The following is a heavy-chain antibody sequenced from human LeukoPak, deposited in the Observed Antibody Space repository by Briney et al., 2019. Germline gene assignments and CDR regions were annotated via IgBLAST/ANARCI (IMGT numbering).Heavy chain of an antibody. CDR1: GGSFSGYY. J-gene: IGHJ4*02. CDR2: INHSGST. D-gene: IGHD3-16*02. Sequence: SETLSLTCAVYGGSFSGYYWSWIRQPPGYGLEWIGEINHSGSTNYNPSLKSRVTISVDTSKNQFSLKLSSVTAADTAVYYCARGRYMTPFEFDYWGQGTLVTVSS. CDR3: ARGRYMTPFEFDY. V-gene: IGHV4-34*01.